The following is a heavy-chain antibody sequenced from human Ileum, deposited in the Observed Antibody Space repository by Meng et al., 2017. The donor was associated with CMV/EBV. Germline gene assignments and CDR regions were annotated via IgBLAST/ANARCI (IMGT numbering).Heavy chain of an antibody. CDR1: GNCSSDA. J-gene: IGHJ5*02. V-gene: IGHV1-69*05. D-gene: IGHD6-13*01. Sequence: GNCSSDAISWVRQAPGQGLEWMGGIIPIFGTANYAQKFQGRVTITTDESTSTAYMELSSLRSEDTAVYYCASITGIAAAGTLGWFDPWGQGTLVTVSS. CDR3: ASITGIAAAGTLGWFDP. CDR2: IIPIFGTA.